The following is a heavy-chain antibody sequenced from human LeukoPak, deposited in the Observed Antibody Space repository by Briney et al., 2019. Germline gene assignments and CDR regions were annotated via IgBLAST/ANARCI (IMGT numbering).Heavy chain of an antibody. D-gene: IGHD4-17*01. CDR2: ISSSSSTI. CDR3: AKADKTVTTARY. V-gene: IGHV3-48*01. CDR1: GLTVSSYS. Sequence: PGGSLRLSCVASGLTVSSYSMNWVRQAPGKGLEWVSYISSSSSTIYYADSVKGRFTISRDNAKNSLYLQMNSLRAEDTAVYYCAKADKTVTTARYWGQGTLVTVSS. J-gene: IGHJ4*02.